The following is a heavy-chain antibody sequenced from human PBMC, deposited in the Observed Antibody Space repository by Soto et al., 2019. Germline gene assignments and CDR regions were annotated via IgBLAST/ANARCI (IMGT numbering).Heavy chain of an antibody. D-gene: IGHD4-17*01. J-gene: IGHJ5*02. CDR1: GGSFSCYY. V-gene: IGHV4-34*01. Sequence: PSETRSLTWAVYGGSFSCYYWSWIRQPPGKGLEWIGEINHSGSTNYNPSLKSRVTISVDTSKNQFSLKLSSVTAADTAVYYCARNRGVTTNWFDPWGQGTLVTVSS. CDR3: ARNRGVTTNWFDP. CDR2: INHSGST.